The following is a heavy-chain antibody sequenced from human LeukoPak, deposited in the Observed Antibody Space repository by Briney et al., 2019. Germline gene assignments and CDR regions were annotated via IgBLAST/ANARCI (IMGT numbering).Heavy chain of an antibody. D-gene: IGHD3-22*01. CDR2: ISGSGGST. CDR1: GFTFSSYA. J-gene: IGHJ5*02. Sequence: PGGSLRLSCAASGFTFSSYAMSWVRQAPGKGLEWVSAISGSGGSTYYADSVKGRFTISRDNSKNTLYLQMNGLRAEDTAVYYCAKDLYYYDSSGYFSWGQGTLVTVSS. CDR3: AKDLYYYDSSGYFS. V-gene: IGHV3-23*01.